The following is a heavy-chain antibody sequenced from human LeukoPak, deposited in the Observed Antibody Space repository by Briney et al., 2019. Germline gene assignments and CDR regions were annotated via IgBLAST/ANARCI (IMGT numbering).Heavy chain of an antibody. CDR3: ASLSVVQFYFDY. Sequence: PGGSLRLSCAASRFTFNDYAIHWVRQAPGKGLEWVAVISYNGGNIHYADSVKGRFTISRDNAKNSLYLQMNSLRAEDTAVYYCASLSVVQFYFDYWGQGTLVTVSS. J-gene: IGHJ4*02. D-gene: IGHD4-23*01. V-gene: IGHV3-30*04. CDR2: ISYNGGNI. CDR1: RFTFNDYA.